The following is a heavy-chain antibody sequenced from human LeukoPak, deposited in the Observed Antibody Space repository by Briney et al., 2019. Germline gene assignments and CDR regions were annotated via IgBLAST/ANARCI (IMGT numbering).Heavy chain of an antibody. CDR2: VGGGGDYT. J-gene: IGHJ4*02. CDR3: VRRTASDF. Sequence: PGGYLRLSCAASGFTFTSYVMSWVRQAPGKGLEWVASVGGGGDYTYYSDSVKGRFTISRDNSENTVYLQMKSLRAEDTAVYYCVRRTASDFWGQGALVPVSS. V-gene: IGHV3-23*01. D-gene: IGHD2-21*02. CDR1: GFTFTSYV.